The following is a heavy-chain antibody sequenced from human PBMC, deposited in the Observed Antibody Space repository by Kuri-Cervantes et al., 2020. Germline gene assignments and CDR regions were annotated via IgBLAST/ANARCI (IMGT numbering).Heavy chain of an antibody. CDR1: GFTFSSYG. CDR2: TRYDGSNK. Sequence: GGSLRLSCAASGFTFSSYGMHWVRQAPGKGLEWVAFTRYDGSNKYYADSVKGRFTISRDNSKNTLYLQMNSLRAEDTAVYYCAKDRAARSPPGDYWGQGTLVTVSS. CDR3: AKDRAARSPPGDY. J-gene: IGHJ4*02. V-gene: IGHV3-30*02.